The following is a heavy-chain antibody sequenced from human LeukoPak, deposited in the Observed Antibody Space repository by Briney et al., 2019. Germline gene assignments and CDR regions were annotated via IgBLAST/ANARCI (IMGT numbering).Heavy chain of an antibody. Sequence: QTGGSLRLSCAASGITVSRNYMSWVRQAPGKGLEWVSAISGSGGSTYYADSVKGRFTISRDNSKNTLYLQMNSLRAEDTAVYYCAKVTAPYDYDWGSYRYTLYYFDYWGQGTLVTVSS. CDR3: AKVTAPYDYDWGSYRYTLYYFDY. J-gene: IGHJ4*02. D-gene: IGHD3-16*02. CDR1: GITVSRNY. CDR2: ISGSGGST. V-gene: IGHV3-23*01.